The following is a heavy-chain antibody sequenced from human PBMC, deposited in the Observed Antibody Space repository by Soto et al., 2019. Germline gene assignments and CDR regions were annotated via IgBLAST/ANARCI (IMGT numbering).Heavy chain of an antibody. Sequence: GGSLRLSCAASGFTFSSYWMHWVRQAPGKGLVWVSRINSDGSSTSYADSVKGRFTISRDNAKNTLYLQMNSLRAEDTAVYYCVAIAPYVLRFLEWSPPDYWGQGTLVTVSS. CDR3: VAIAPYVLRFLEWSPPDY. J-gene: IGHJ4*02. CDR1: GFTFSSYW. D-gene: IGHD3-3*01. V-gene: IGHV3-74*01. CDR2: INSDGSST.